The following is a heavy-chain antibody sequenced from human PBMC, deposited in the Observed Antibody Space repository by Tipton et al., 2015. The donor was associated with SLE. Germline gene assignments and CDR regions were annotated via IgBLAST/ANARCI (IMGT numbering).Heavy chain of an antibody. CDR2: IIPIFGTA. D-gene: IGHD1-26*01. J-gene: IGHJ4*02. Sequence: QLVQSGAEVKKPGSSVKVSCKASGGTFSSYTINWVRQAPGQGLEWMGGIIPIFGTANYAQKSQDRVTITTDESTSTAYMELSSLRSEDTAVYYCARGWTEVGATPSPYVYWGQGTLVTVSS. CDR3: ARGWTEVGATPSPYVY. V-gene: IGHV1-69*05. CDR1: GGTFSSYT.